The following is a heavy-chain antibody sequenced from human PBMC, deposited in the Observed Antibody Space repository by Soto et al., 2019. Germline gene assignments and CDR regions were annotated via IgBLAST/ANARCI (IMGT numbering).Heavy chain of an antibody. J-gene: IGHJ4*02. CDR1: GGSFSGYY. D-gene: IGHD6-13*01. V-gene: IGHV4-34*01. Sequence: SETLSLTCAVYGGSFSGYYWSWIRQPPGKGLEWIGEINHSGSTNYNPSLKSRVTISVDTSKNQFSLKLSSVTAADTAVYYCARGESAGYWGQGTLVTVSS. CDR2: INHSGST. CDR3: ARGESAGY.